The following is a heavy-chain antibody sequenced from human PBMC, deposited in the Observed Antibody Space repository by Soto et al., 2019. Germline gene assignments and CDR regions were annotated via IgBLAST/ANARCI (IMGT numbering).Heavy chain of an antibody. V-gene: IGHV3-30-3*01. D-gene: IGHD4-4*01. CDR1: GFTFSSYA. J-gene: IGHJ4*02. CDR3: ARGYSNIPPNSYFDY. CDR2: ISYDGSNK. Sequence: GGSLRLSCAASGFTFSSYAMHWVRQAPGKGLEWVAVISYDGSNKYYADSVKGRFTISRDNSKNTLYLQMNSLRAEDTAVYYCARGYSNIPPNSYFDYWGQGTLVTVSS.